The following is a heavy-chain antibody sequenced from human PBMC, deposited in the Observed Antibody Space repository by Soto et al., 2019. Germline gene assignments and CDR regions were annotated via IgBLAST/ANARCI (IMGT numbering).Heavy chain of an antibody. V-gene: IGHV4-31*03. CDR2: IYYSGST. Sequence: QVQLQESGPGLVKPSQTLSLTCTVSGGSISSGGYYWSWIRQHPGKGLEWIGYIYYSGSTYYNPSLQRRVTISVDTSKSPFSLKLSSVTAADTAVYYCAGIYSGSPGGTLRYWGQGTVVTVSS. CDR1: GGSISSGGYY. D-gene: IGHD1-26*01. J-gene: IGHJ4*02. CDR3: AGIYSGSPGGTLRY.